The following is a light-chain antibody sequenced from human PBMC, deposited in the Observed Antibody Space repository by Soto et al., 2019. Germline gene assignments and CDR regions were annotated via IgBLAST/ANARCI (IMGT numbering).Light chain of an antibody. CDR3: PTWDDILVSV. CDR1: RSNIGNNY. Sequence: QSVLAQPPSASGTAGQRVTISCSGGRSNIGNNYVFWYQLLPGVTPRLLIYKDNKRPSGVPDRFSGSKSGTSASLAVSGLRSEDEADYYCPTWDDILVSVFGGGP. J-gene: IGLJ3*02. V-gene: IGLV1-47*01. CDR2: KDN.